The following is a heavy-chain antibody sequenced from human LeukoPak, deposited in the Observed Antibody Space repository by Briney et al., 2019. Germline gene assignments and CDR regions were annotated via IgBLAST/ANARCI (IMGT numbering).Heavy chain of an antibody. V-gene: IGHV1-46*01. Sequence: ASVKVSCKASGYTFTSYYMHWVRQAPGQALEWMGIINPSGGSTSYAQKFQGRVTMTRDTSTSTVYMELSSLRSEDTAVYYCALILEWPKSFDYWGQGTLVTVSS. J-gene: IGHJ4*02. CDR3: ALILEWPKSFDY. D-gene: IGHD3-3*01. CDR2: INPSGGST. CDR1: GYTFTSYY.